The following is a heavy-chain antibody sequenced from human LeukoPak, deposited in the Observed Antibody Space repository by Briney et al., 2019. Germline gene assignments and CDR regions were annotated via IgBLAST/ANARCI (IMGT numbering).Heavy chain of an antibody. V-gene: IGHV3-48*01. CDR1: GFTFSSYS. CDR2: ISSSSSTI. D-gene: IGHD2-15*01. Sequence: GGSLRLSCAASGFTFSSYSMNWVRQAPGKGLEWVSYISSSSSTIYYADSVKGRFTISRDNAKNSLYLQMNSLRAEDTAVYYCARGSGGGYCSGGSCYSGGYYYMDVWGKGTTVTVSS. CDR3: ARGSGGGYCSGGSCYSGGYYYMDV. J-gene: IGHJ6*03.